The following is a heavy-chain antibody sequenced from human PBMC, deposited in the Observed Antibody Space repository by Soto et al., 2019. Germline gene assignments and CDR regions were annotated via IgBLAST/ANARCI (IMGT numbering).Heavy chain of an antibody. J-gene: IGHJ5*01. CDR1: GFIFRNAW. D-gene: IGHD4-4*01. CDR3: TSEKGWRQSPLDS. Sequence: GGSLRLSCAASGFIFRNAWMSWVRQAPGKGLEWVGRIKSRSSGGTTDYAAPVEGRVTITRDDSKSILYLQMTSLTVEDTAVYFCTSEKGWRQSPLDSWGQGALVTVSS. V-gene: IGHV3-15*01. CDR2: IKSRSSGGTT.